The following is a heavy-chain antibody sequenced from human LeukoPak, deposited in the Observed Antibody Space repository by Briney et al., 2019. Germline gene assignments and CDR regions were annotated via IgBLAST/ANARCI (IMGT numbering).Heavy chain of an antibody. D-gene: IGHD3-10*01. Sequence: PSETLSLTCTFSGGSISSSSYYWGWIRQPPGKGLEWIGSSHYGGSTYYNPSLKSRVTISVDTSKNQFTLKLSSVTAADTAVYYCAMEIGYYYGSGSLGDWFDPRGQRTLLTVSS. CDR2: SHYGGST. CDR1: GGSISSSSYY. J-gene: IGHJ5*02. V-gene: IGHV4-39*06. CDR3: AMEIGYYYGSGSLGDWFDP.